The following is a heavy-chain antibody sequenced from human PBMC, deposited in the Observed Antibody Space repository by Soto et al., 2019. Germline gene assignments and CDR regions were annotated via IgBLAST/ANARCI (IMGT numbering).Heavy chain of an antibody. Sequence: QLQLQESGPGLVKPSETLSLTCTVSGGSISSSSYYWGWIRQPPGKGLEWIGSIYYSGSTYYNPSLKSRVTISVDTSKNQFSLKLSSVTAADTAVYYCARHLLIVAGHSYYYYYGMDVWGQGTTVTVSS. CDR3: ARHLLIVAGHSYYYYYGMDV. CDR1: GGSISSSSYY. D-gene: IGHD5-12*01. V-gene: IGHV4-39*01. J-gene: IGHJ6*02. CDR2: IYYSGST.